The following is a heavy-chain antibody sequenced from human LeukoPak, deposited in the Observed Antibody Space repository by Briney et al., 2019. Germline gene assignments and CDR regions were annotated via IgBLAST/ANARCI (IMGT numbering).Heavy chain of an antibody. CDR1: GFTFSSYG. D-gene: IGHD3-3*01. CDR3: AKGPPYYDFWSGYSYSDY. CDR2: IRHDGSNK. V-gene: IGHV3-30*02. Sequence: GGSLRLSCAASGFTFSSYGMHWVRQAPGKGLEWVAFIRHDGSNKYYADSVKGRFTISRDNSKNTLYLQMNSLRAEDTAVSYCAKGPPYYDFWSGYSYSDYWGQGTLVTVSS. J-gene: IGHJ4*02.